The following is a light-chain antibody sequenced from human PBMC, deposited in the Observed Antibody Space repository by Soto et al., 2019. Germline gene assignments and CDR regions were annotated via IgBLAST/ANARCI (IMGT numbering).Light chain of an antibody. CDR3: LQRSTWLT. Sequence: EIVLTQSPATLSLSPGERATLSCRTSQGISIYLAWYQQKPGQAPRLLIYDASTRATGIPTRFSGSGSGTDFTLTIASLEPEGSAVYYCLQRSTWLTFGGGTKVEI. CDR1: QGISIY. CDR2: DAS. V-gene: IGKV3-11*01. J-gene: IGKJ4*01.